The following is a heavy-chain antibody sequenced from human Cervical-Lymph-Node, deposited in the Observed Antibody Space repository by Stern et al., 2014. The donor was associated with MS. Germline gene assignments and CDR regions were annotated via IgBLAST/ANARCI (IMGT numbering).Heavy chain of an antibody. CDR3: AREGRVRGYELVD. V-gene: IGHV1-2*06. CDR2: INPHSGGT. D-gene: IGHD5-12*01. Sequence: DQLVESGAEVKKPGASVKVSCKASGYTFTGYYMHWVRQAPGQEIEWMGRINPHSGGTNYAQKVQGRVTMTRDTSISTAYMELSRLRSDDTAVYYCAREGRVRGYELVDGGQGTLVTVSS. J-gene: IGHJ4*02. CDR1: GYTFTGYY.